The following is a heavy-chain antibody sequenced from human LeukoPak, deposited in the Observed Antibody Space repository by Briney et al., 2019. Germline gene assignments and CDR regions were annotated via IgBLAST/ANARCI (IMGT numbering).Heavy chain of an antibody. CDR2: IKQDGSEK. CDR1: GFTFSTYW. CDR3: AGGQTYYYDTSGHYPLDY. V-gene: IGHV3-7*01. J-gene: IGHJ4*02. D-gene: IGHD3-22*01. Sequence: GGSLRLSCAASGFTFSTYWMTWVRQAPGKGLEWVANIKQDGSEKYYVDSVKGRFTVSRDNAKNSLYLQMNSRRAEDTAVYYCAGGQTYYYDTSGHYPLDYWGQGTLVTVSS.